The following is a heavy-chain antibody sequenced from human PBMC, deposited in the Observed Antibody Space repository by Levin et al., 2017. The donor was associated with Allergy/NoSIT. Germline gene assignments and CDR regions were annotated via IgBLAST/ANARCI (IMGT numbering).Heavy chain of an antibody. D-gene: IGHD6-19*01. J-gene: IGHJ4*02. CDR1: GFTVSSNY. CDR3: ARVGYSSGWYRS. Sequence: GGSLRLSCAASGFTVSSNYMSWVRQAPGKGLEWVSVIYSGGSTYYADSVKGRFTISRDNSKNTVYLQMNSLRAGDTAVYYCARVGYSSGWYRSWGQGTLVTVSS. CDR2: IYSGGST. V-gene: IGHV3-53*01.